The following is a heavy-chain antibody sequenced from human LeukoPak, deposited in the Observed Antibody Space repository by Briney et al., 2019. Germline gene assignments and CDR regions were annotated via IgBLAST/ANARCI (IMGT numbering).Heavy chain of an antibody. Sequence: SETLSLTCTVSGYSLSSGYYWGWIRPPPGKGLEWIGSIYHSGSTYYNTSLKSRVTISVDTSKNQFSLKLSSVTAADTGMYYCARGTLYSGWSYYFDYWGQGSQVTVSS. CDR3: ARGTLYSGWSYYFDY. CDR2: IYHSGST. V-gene: IGHV4-38-2*02. J-gene: IGHJ4*02. D-gene: IGHD6-19*01. CDR1: GYSLSSGYY.